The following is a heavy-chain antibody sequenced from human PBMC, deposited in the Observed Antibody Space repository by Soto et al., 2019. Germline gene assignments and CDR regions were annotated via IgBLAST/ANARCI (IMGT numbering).Heavy chain of an antibody. J-gene: IGHJ3*02. CDR3: TRETHENPDSDIVVVPAAKNNDAFDI. D-gene: IGHD2-2*01. V-gene: IGHV3-49*03. Sequence: GGSLRLSCTASGFTFGDYAMSWFRQAPGKGLEWVGFIRSKAYGGTTEYAASVKGRFTNSRDDSKSIAYLQMNSLKTEDTAVYYSTRETHENPDSDIVVVPAAKNNDAFDIWGQGTMVTVSS. CDR1: GFTFGDYA. CDR2: IRSKAYGGTT.